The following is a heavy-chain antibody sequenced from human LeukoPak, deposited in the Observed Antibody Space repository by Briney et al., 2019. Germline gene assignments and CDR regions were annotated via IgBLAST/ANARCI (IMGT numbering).Heavy chain of an antibody. CDR2: TYYRSTWYN. Sequence: SQTLSLTCAISGDSVSSNSVTWNWIRQSPSRGLEWLGRTYYRSTWYNDYAVSVRGRITVNPDTSQNQCSLHLNSVTPEDPAVYYCARRLPHYDCFDPWGQGILVTVSS. CDR1: GDSVSSNSVT. J-gene: IGHJ5*02. CDR3: ARRLPHYDCFDP. V-gene: IGHV6-1*01. D-gene: IGHD2-21*02.